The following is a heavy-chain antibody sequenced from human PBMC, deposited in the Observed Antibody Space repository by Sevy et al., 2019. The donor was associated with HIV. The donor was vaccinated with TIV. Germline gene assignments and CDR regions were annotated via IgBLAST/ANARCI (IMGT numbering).Heavy chain of an antibody. CDR1: GFTVSSNY. J-gene: IGHJ4*02. CDR3: ARESSWGGFDY. CDR2: IYSGGST. Sequence: WGSLRLSCAASGFTVSSNYMSWVRQAPGKGLEWVSVIYSGGSTYYADSVKGRFTISRDNSKNTLYLQMNSLRAEDTAVYYCARESSWGGFDYWGQGTLVTVSS. D-gene: IGHD3-16*01. V-gene: IGHV3-53*01.